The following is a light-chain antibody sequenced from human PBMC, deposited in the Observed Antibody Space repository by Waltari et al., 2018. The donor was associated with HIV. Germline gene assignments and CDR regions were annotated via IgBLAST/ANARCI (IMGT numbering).Light chain of an antibody. CDR2: RNN. CDR3: ATWDDSLSVVV. V-gene: IGLV1-47*01. Sequence: QSVLTQPPSASGTPGQRVTISCSGRSHNIGRNYVYWYQQLPGTAPKPLIYRNNQRPSGVPDRFSGSKSGTSASLAISGLRSEDEADYYCATWDDSLSVVVFGGGTKLTVL. J-gene: IGLJ2*01. CDR1: SHNIGRNY.